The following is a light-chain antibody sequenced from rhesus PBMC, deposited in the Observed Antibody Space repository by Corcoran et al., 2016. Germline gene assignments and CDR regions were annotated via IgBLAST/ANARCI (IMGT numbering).Light chain of an antibody. CDR3: QQYTSRPGT. J-gene: IGKJ1*01. Sequence: DIQMTQSPSSLSASVGDTVTITCRASQGISGWLVWYQQKPGKVPKLRIYKASRLQSGVQSRVRGSGSGTDFTLTINNLQSEDFATYYCQQYTSRPGTFGQGTKVEIK. V-gene: IGKV1-22*01. CDR1: QGISGW. CDR2: KAS.